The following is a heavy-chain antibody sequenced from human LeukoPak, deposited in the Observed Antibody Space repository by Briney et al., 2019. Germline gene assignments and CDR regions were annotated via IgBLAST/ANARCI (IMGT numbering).Heavy chain of an antibody. CDR2: MNPNSGNT. CDR1: GYTFTSYD. D-gene: IGHD3-16*01. J-gene: IGHJ4*02. Sequence: GASVKVSCKASGYTFTSYDINWVRQATGQGLEWMGWMNPNSGNTGYAQKFQGRVTMTRDTSISTAHMELSSLRYEDTAVYYCARHSMITLDYWGQGTLVTVSS. V-gene: IGHV1-8*01. CDR3: ARHSMITLDY.